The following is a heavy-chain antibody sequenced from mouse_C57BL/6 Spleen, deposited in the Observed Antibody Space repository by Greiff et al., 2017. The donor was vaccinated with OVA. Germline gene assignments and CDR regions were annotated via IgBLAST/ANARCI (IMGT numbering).Heavy chain of an antibody. V-gene: IGHV10-1*01. CDR3: VRELRRPWFAY. CDR2: IRSKSNNYAT. J-gene: IGHJ3*01. D-gene: IGHD3-2*02. CDR1: GFSFNTYA. Sequence: DVKLQESGGGLVQPKGSLKLSCAASGFSFNTYAMNWVRQAPGKGLEWVARIRSKSNNYATYYADSVKDRFTISRDDSESMLYLQMNNLKTEDTAMYYCVRELRRPWFAYWGQGTLVTVSA.